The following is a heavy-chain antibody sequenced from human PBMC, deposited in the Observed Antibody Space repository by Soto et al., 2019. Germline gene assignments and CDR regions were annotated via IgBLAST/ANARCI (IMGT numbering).Heavy chain of an antibody. CDR3: ASLLGAYGSGRYRPYYYYMDV. CDR1: GGSISSGDYY. Sequence: SETLSLTCTVSGGSISSGDYYWSWIRQPPGKGLEWIGYIYYSGSTYYNPSLKSRVTISVDTSKNQFSLKLSSVTAADTAVYYCASLLGAYGSGRYRPYYYYMDVWGKGTTVTVAS. J-gene: IGHJ6*03. V-gene: IGHV4-30-4*01. D-gene: IGHD3-10*01. CDR2: IYYSGST.